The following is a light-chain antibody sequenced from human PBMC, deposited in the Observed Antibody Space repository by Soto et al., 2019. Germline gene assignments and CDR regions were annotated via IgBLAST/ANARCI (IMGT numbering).Light chain of an antibody. Sequence: EIVLTQSPGALSLSPGEGATLSCRASQSLSSSYVAWYQQKVGQPPRLLIYGASNRATGIPDRFSGSWSATEFTLTISRLEPEDFAVYYCQQYGISPSYTFAQGTKLEIK. CDR1: QSLSSSY. J-gene: IGKJ2*01. CDR2: GAS. V-gene: IGKV3-20*01. CDR3: QQYGISPSYT.